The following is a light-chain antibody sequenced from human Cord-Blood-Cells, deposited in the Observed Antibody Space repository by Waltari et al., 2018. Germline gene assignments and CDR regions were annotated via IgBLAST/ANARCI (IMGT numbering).Light chain of an antibody. CDR3: QQYNNWPPLT. CDR1: QSVSSN. V-gene: IGKV3-15*01. CDR2: GAS. Sequence: EIVMTQSPATLSVSPGERATLPCRASQSVSSNLAWYQQKPGQAPRLLIHGASTRATGTPARFSGSGSGTEFTLTISSLQSEDFAVEYCQQYNNWPPLTFGGGTKVEIK. J-gene: IGKJ4*01.